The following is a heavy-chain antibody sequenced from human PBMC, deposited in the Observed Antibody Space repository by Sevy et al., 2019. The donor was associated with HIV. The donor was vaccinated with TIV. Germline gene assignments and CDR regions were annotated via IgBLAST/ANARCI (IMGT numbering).Heavy chain of an antibody. J-gene: IGHJ4*02. CDR2: ISYDGSNK. CDR3: AREPLPYTSGWYEYFDY. Sequence: GGSLRLSCAPSGFIFSSYAMHWVRQAPGKGLEWVAVISYDGSNKYYADSVKGRFTISRDNSKNTLFLQMNSLRAEDAAIYYCAREPLPYTSGWYEYFDYWGQGTLVTVSS. D-gene: IGHD6-19*01. CDR1: GFIFSSYA. V-gene: IGHV3-30-3*01.